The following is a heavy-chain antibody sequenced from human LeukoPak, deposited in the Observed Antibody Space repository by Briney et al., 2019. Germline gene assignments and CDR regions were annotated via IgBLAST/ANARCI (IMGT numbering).Heavy chain of an antibody. CDR3: AKPPGLRRLDP. D-gene: IGHD5-12*01. Sequence: SETLSLTCTVSGGSFSSSSYNWGWIRQPPGKGLEWIGSIDNSGSTYYNPSLKSRVTISVDKSKNQFSLKLSSVTAADTAVYYCAKPPGLRRLDPWGQGTLVTVSS. CDR2: IDNSGST. CDR1: GGSFSSSSYN. J-gene: IGHJ5*02. V-gene: IGHV4-39*07.